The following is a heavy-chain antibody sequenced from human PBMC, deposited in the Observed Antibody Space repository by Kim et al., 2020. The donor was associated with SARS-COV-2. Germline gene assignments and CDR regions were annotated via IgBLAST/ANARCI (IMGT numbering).Heavy chain of an antibody. V-gene: IGHV1-3*01. CDR1: GYTFTSYA. Sequence: ASVKVSCKASGYTFTSYAMHWVRQAPGQRLEWMGWINAGNGNTKYSQKFQGRVTITRDTSASTAYMGLSSLRSEDTAVYYCARVTTMVRGGWFVPWGQGTLVTVSS. CDR2: INAGNGNT. J-gene: IGHJ5*02. D-gene: IGHD3-10*01. CDR3: ARVTTMVRGGWFVP.